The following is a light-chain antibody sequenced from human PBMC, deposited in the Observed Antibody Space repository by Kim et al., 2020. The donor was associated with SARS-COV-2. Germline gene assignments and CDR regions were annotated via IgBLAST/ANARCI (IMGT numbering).Light chain of an antibody. CDR1: QDISNY. CDR2: AAS. J-gene: IGKJ1*01. CDR3: QKCDSAPWT. V-gene: IGKV1-27*01. Sequence: ASVGDKVPITCRASQDISNYLAWFQLKPGKAPKLLIYAASALQPGVPSRFSGSGSGTDFTLTVTSLQPEDVATYYCQKCDSAPWTFGQGTKVDIK.